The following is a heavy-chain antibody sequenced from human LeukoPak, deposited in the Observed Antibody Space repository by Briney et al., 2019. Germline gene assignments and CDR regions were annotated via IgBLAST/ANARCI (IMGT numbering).Heavy chain of an antibody. D-gene: IGHD1-26*01. CDR3: ARDDKWAFDY. CDR2: ISSTNDI. Sequence: GGSLRLSCAASGLTFAKYALNWFRHTPGKGLEWLSYISSTNDIYYADSVKGRFTISRDNAKQSLYLQMNSLRAEDTAVYYCARDDKWAFDYWGQGTLVTVSS. V-gene: IGHV3-69-1*02. J-gene: IGHJ4*02. CDR1: GLTFAKYA.